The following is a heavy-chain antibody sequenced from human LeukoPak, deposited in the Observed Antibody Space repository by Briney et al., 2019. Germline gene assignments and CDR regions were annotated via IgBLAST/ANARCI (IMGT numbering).Heavy chain of an antibody. CDR2: IYYSGST. CDR1: GGSISSSSYY. D-gene: IGHD3-22*01. J-gene: IGHJ4*02. V-gene: IGHV4-39*01. Sequence: PSETLSLTCTVSGGSISSSSYYWGWIRQPPGKGLEWIGSIYYSGSTYYNPSLKSRVTISVDTSKNQFSLKLSSVTAADTAVYYCATGYYYDSSGYYSGKFDYWGQGTLVTVSS. CDR3: ATGYYYDSSGYYSGKFDY.